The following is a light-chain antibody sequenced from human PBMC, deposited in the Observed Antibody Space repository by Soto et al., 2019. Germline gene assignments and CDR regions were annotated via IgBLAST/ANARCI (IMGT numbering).Light chain of an antibody. CDR2: DND. J-gene: IGLJ2*01. CDR3: RTWVSGLSVVL. CDR1: SSNIGNNY. V-gene: IGLV1-51*01. Sequence: QSVLTQPPSVSAAPGQKVTISCSGSSSNIGNNYESWYQQLPATAPKLLINDNDNRPSGIPDRFSGSKSGTSATLGITGLETEDEADYFCRTWVSGLSVVLFGGGTKLTVL.